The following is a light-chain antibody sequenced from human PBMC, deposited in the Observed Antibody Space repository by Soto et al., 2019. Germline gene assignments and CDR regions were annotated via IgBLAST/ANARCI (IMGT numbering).Light chain of an antibody. J-gene: IGKJ5*01. V-gene: IGKV3-11*01. CDR1: QSVSSY. CDR3: HLRSIRALT. Sequence: IVSTQPPGAQAFSPGERANHSRRASQSVSSYLAWYQQKPGQAPRLLIYDASNRATGIPARFGGSGSGTDSTLTISSLVREDCAVYYRHLRSIRALTFGLGTRLEIK. CDR2: DAS.